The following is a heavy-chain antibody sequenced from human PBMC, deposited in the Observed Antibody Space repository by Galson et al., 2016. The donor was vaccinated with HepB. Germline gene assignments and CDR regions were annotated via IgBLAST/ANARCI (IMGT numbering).Heavy chain of an antibody. CDR3: ARIGDYSSHDS. CDR2: IYHSGNT. CDR1: GFTFSDYA. Sequence: LRLSCAASGFTFSDYAMTWVRQAPGKGLEWIATIYHSGNTNYNPSLKRRVTISVDTSKTQLSLKLTTVTAADTAVYYCARIGDYSSHDSWGQGTLVTVSS. J-gene: IGHJ4*02. V-gene: IGHV4-38-2*01. D-gene: IGHD4-17*01.